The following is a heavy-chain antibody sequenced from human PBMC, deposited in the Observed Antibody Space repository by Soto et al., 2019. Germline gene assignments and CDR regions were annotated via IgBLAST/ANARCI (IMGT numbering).Heavy chain of an antibody. V-gene: IGHV3-43*01. D-gene: IGHD3-22*01. CDR1: GFTFDDYT. CDR3: AKDMNYYDSSGYGASNEYHCYYVMDG. Sequence: PGGSLRLSCAASGFTFDDYTMHWVRQAPGKGLEWVSLISWDGGSTYYADSVKGRFTISRDNSKNSLYLQMNSLRTEDTALYYCAKDMNYYDSSGYGASNEYHCYYVMDGWGQGSKVTVSS. CDR2: ISWDGGST. J-gene: IGHJ6*02.